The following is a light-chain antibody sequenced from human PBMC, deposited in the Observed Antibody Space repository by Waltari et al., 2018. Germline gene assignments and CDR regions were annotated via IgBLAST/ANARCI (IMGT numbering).Light chain of an antibody. CDR2: GAS. J-gene: IGKJ1*01. CDR1: QGISSD. Sequence: EIVMTQSPATLSVSPGERAILSCRASQGISSDLAWYQQKPGQAPRLLIFGASTRATGVPARFSGSGSGTEFTLTISSLQSEDFGVYYCQQSKIWPAFGQGTKVEIK. CDR3: QQSKIWPA. V-gene: IGKV3-15*01.